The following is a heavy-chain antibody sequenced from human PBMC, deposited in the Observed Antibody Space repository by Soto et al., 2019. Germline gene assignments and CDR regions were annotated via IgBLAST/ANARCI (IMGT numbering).Heavy chain of an antibody. CDR2: INHTGST. J-gene: IGHJ4*02. CDR3: ARGSSSSWYGGPFDY. V-gene: IGHV4-34*01. CDR1: GGSFSDYY. Sequence: PSETLSLTCAVYGGSFSDYYWSWIRQPPGKGLEWIGEINHTGSTNYNPSLKSRVTISVDTSKNQISLKLSSVTAADTAVYYCARGSSSSWYGGPFDYWGQGTLVTVSS. D-gene: IGHD6-13*01.